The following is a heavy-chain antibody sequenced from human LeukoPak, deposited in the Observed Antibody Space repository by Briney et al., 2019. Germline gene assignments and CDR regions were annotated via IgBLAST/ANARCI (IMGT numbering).Heavy chain of an antibody. V-gene: IGHV4-4*02. J-gene: IGHJ4*02. CDR2: INHSGTT. D-gene: IGHD3-22*01. CDR1: SASITSSNY. CDR3: ARHRLYYAYGY. Sequence: SETLSLTCTVSSASITSSNYWSWVRQPPGKGLEWIGEINHSGTTNYNPSLRSRVTISVDKSKNQFSLKLSSVSGADTAVYYCARHRLYYAYGYWGQGTLVTVSS.